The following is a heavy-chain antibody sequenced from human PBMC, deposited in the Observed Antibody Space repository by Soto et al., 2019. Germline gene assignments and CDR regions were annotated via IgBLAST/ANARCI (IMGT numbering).Heavy chain of an antibody. CDR1: GYAFTTYG. V-gene: IGHV1-18*01. CDR2: ISAHNGNT. CDR3: ARGWNGDY. Sequence: QVHLVQSGAEVKKPGASVKVSCKGSGYAFTTYGITWVRQAPGQGLEWMGWISAHNGNTNYAQKLQGTVTVTRDTSTSTAYLELRTLSSVDTAVYYCARGWNGDYWGQRARVTVPS. J-gene: IGHJ4*02. D-gene: IGHD1-1*01.